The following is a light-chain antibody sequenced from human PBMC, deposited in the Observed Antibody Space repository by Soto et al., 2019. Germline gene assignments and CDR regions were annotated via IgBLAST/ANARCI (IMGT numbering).Light chain of an antibody. CDR1: QTISNY. CDR3: QQSYSFPFT. V-gene: IGKV1-39*01. Sequence: DIQMTQSPSSLSASIGDRVTITCRASQTISNYLNWYQQKPGKAPSLLIYGASTLQSGLPSRFSGSGSGTDFTLTISSLEPEDYATYYCQQSYSFPFTFGPGTKVDVK. CDR2: GAS. J-gene: IGKJ3*01.